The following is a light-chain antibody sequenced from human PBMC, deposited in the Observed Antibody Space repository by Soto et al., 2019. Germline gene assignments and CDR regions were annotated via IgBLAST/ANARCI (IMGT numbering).Light chain of an antibody. CDR1: QSVSSN. Sequence: EIVMTQSPATLSVSPGERVTLSCRASQSVSSNLAWYQQKPGQAPRLLIYGISTRATGLPARFSGSGSETEFTLTISSLQSEDFAVYHRYQYKNCPLTFGGGTKLEIK. CDR2: GIS. J-gene: IGKJ4*01. V-gene: IGKV3-15*01. CDR3: YQYKNCPLT.